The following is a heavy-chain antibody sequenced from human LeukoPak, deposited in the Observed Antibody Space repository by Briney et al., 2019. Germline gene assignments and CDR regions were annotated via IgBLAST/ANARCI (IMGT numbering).Heavy chain of an antibody. CDR3: AKYSGEYYLYRYMHV. CDR2: ILASGGNT. Sequence: PGGSLILSCVASGFTFSDYAMAWVRQAPGKGLEWVSAILASGGNTYNADSVKGRFTISRDNSKNTLFLQMNSLRGADTAVYYCAKYSGEYYLYRYMHVGGKGTTVTVSS. J-gene: IGHJ6*03. CDR1: GFTFSDYA. D-gene: IGHD1-26*01. V-gene: IGHV3-23*01.